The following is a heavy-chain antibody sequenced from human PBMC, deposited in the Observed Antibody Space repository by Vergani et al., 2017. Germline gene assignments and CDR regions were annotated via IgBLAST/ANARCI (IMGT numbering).Heavy chain of an antibody. V-gene: IGHV4-34*01. J-gene: IGHJ6*03. CDR3: ARARGAFDILTGSYHYFMDV. CDR2: INHSGST. Sequence: QVQLQQWGAGLLKPSETLSLTCAVYGGSFSGYYWSWIRQPPGKGLEWIGEINHSGSTNYNPSLKSRVTISVDTSKNQFSLKLSSVTAADTAVYYCARARGAFDILTGSYHYFMDVWGK. CDR1: GGSFSGYY. D-gene: IGHD3-9*01.